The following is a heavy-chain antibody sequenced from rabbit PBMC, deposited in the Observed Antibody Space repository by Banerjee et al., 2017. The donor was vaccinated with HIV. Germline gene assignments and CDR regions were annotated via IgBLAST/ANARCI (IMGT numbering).Heavy chain of an antibody. D-gene: IGHD4-1*01. J-gene: IGHJ4*01. CDR3: ARDLAGVIGWNLNL. CDR1: GIDFNSYV. CDR2: IYTGSGSA. V-gene: IGHV1S45*01. Sequence: QEQLEESGGDLVKPEGSLTLTCTASGIDFNSYVIRWVRQAPGKGLELIACIYTGSGSALYVSWAKGRFTISKTSSTTVTLQMTSLTAADTATYLCARDLAGVIGWNLNLWGQGTLVTVS.